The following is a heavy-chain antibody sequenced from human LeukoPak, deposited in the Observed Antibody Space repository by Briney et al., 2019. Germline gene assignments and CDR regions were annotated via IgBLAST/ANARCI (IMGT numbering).Heavy chain of an antibody. CDR1: RYTFTGYY. Sequence: ASVKVSCKASRYTFTGYYMHWVRQAPGQGLEWMGWINPNSGGTNYAQKFQGRVTMTRDTSISTAYMELSRLRSDDTAVYYCARGGRLRYFDWLLGFHYWGQRTLVTVSS. D-gene: IGHD3-9*01. CDR3: ARGGRLRYFDWLLGFHY. CDR2: INPNSGGT. V-gene: IGHV1-2*02. J-gene: IGHJ4*02.